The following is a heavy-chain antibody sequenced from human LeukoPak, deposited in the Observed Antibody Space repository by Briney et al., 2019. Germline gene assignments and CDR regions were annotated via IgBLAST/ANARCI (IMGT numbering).Heavy chain of an antibody. CDR3: TTDLVVVTATRTAY. CDR1: GFTFSNAW. V-gene: IGHV3-15*01. Sequence: GGSLRLSCAASGFTFSNAWMSWVRQAPGKGLEWVGRIKSKTDGGTTDYAAPVKGRFTISRDDSKSTLYLQMNSLKTEDTAVYYCTTDLVVVTATRTAYWGQGTLVTVSS. D-gene: IGHD2-21*02. CDR2: IKSKTDGGTT. J-gene: IGHJ4*02.